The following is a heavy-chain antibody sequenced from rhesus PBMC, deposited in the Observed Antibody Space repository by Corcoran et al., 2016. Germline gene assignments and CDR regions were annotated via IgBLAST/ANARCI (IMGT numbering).Heavy chain of an antibody. D-gene: IGHD1-44*01. CDR3: AKDGSGNYVNS. Sequence: QVQLQESGPGLVKPSATLPLTCAVSGASTRSYCGSWIRQPPGKGLAWIGEINANGESTYYNPSLKSRVTISKDASKNQLSLRLNSVTAADTAVYYCAKDGSGNYVNSWGQGVVVTVSS. CDR2: INANGEST. J-gene: IGHJ6*01. CDR1: GASTRSYC. V-gene: IGHV4-80*01.